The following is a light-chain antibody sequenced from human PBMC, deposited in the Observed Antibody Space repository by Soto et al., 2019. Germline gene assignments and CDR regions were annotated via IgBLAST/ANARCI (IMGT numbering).Light chain of an antibody. CDR2: DVS. CDR1: SGDVGAYNY. V-gene: IGLV2-14*01. Sequence: QSALTQPASVSGSPGQSITISCTGTSGDVGAYNYVSWYQQHPGKAPKLMIYDVSDRPSGVSNRFSGSKSGNTASLTISGLQAEDEAHYYCCSYTSSNSLLFGGGTKPTVL. CDR3: CSYTSSNSLL. J-gene: IGLJ3*02.